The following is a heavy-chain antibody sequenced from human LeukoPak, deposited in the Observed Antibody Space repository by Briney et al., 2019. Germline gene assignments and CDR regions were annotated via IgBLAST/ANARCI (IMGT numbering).Heavy chain of an antibody. J-gene: IGHJ3*02. V-gene: IGHV4-59*01. CDR3: ATANDAFDI. CDR1: GGSISSYY. CDR2: IYYSGST. Sequence: PSESLSLTCTVSGGSISSYYWSWIRQPPGKGLEWIGYIYYSGSTNYNPSLKSRVTISVDTSKNQFSLKLSSVTAADTAVYYCATANDAFDIWGQGTMVTVSS.